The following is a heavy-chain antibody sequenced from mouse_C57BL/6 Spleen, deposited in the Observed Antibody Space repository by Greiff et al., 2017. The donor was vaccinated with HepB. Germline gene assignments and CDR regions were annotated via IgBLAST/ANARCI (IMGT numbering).Heavy chain of an antibody. Sequence: EVQLQQSGPELVKPGASVKIPCKASGYTFTDYNMDWVKQSHGKSLEWIGDINPNNGGTIYNQKFKGKATLTVDKSSSTAYMELRSLTSEDTAVYYCARGYYGNYEGYFDVWGTGTTVTVSS. V-gene: IGHV1-18*01. CDR1: GYTFTDYN. CDR3: ARGYYGNYEGYFDV. D-gene: IGHD2-1*01. J-gene: IGHJ1*03. CDR2: INPNNGGT.